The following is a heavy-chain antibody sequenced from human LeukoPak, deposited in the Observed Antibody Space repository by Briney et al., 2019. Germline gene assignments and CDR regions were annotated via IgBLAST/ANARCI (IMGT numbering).Heavy chain of an antibody. CDR2: ISSDSRYI. CDR3: ARDFRYEGDY. CDR1: GFTFSTYG. J-gene: IGHJ4*02. D-gene: IGHD5-12*01. V-gene: IGHV3-21*01. Sequence: GGTLRLSCAASGFTFSTYGMNWVRQAPGKGLEWVPSISSDSRYIYYADSVKGRFTISRDNAQNSLYLQMNSLRVEGTAVYYCARDFRYEGDYWGQGTLVTVSS.